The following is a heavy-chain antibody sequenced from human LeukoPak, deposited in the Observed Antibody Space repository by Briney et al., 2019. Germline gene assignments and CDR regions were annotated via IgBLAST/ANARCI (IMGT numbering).Heavy chain of an antibody. D-gene: IGHD6-13*01. V-gene: IGHV4-59*01. Sequence: SETLSLTCAVSDGAITGYYWGWIRQPPGKGLEWIGHIHFGGSTNYNPSLKSRLTILVDASKNYLSLKLNSVTSADTAVYYCARGYSTSWTYYFDYWGQGALVTVSS. J-gene: IGHJ4*02. CDR2: IHFGGST. CDR1: DGAITGYY. CDR3: ARGYSTSWTYYFDY.